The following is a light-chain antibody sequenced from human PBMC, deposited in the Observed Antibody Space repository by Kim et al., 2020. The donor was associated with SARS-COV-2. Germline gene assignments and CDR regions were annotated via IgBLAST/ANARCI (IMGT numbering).Light chain of an antibody. CDR2: KAS. V-gene: IGKV1-5*03. Sequence: SASVGDRVTITCRASQSISIWLAWYQQKPGKPPKLLIYKASTSESGVPSRFSGSGSGTEFTLTISSLQPDDSATYYCQQCKTYPYTFGQGTKLEI. J-gene: IGKJ2*01. CDR1: QSISIW. CDR3: QQCKTYPYT.